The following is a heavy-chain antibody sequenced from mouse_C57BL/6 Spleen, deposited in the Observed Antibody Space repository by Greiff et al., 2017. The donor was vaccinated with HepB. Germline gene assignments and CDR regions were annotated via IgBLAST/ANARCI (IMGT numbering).Heavy chain of an antibody. CDR3: ARRDYGSSYYYAMDY. Sequence: VKLMESGPELVKPGASVKISCKASGYAFSSSWVNWVKQRPGKGLEWIGRIYPGDGDTNYNGKFKGKATLTADKSSSTAYMQLSSLTSEDSAVYFCARRDYGSSYYYAMDYWGQGTSVTVSS. D-gene: IGHD1-1*01. CDR1: GYAFSSSW. J-gene: IGHJ4*01. CDR2: IYPGDGDT. V-gene: IGHV1-82*01.